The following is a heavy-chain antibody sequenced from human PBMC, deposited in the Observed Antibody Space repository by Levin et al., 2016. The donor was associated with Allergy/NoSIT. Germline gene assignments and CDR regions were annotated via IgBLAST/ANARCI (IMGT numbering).Heavy chain of an antibody. D-gene: IGHD6-13*01. Sequence: GGSLRLSCKGSGYSFTSYWISWVRQMPGKGLEWMGRIDPSDSYTNYSPSFQGHVTISADKSISTAYLQWSSLKASDTAMYYCAKAGYSSSPNDYWGQGTLVTVSS. CDR3: AKAGYSSSPNDY. CDR2: IDPSDSYT. V-gene: IGHV5-10-1*01. CDR1: GYSFTSYW. J-gene: IGHJ4*02.